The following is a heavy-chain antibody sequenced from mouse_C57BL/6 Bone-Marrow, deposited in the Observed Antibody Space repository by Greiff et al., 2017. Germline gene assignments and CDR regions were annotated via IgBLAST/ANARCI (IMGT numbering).Heavy chain of an antibody. J-gene: IGHJ3*01. V-gene: IGHV1-80*01. Sequence: VQLQQSGAELVKPGASVKISCKASGYAFSSYWMNWVKQRPGKGLEWIGQIYPGDGDTNYNGKFKGKATLTADKSSSTAYMQLSSLTSEDSAVYFCASALYYGNLAWFAYWGQGTLVTVSA. D-gene: IGHD2-1*01. CDR2: IYPGDGDT. CDR1: GYAFSSYW. CDR3: ASALYYGNLAWFAY.